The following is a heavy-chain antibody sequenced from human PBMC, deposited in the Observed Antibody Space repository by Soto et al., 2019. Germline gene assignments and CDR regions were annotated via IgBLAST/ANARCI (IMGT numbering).Heavy chain of an antibody. J-gene: IGHJ4*02. CDR2: ISSSSSYI. V-gene: IGHV3-21*01. D-gene: IGHD1-26*01. CDR3: ASNKGRGDYFDY. CDR1: GFTFSSYS. Sequence: GGSLRLSCAASGFTFSSYSMNWVRQAPGKGLEWVSSISSSSSYIYYADSVKGRFTISRDNAKNSLYLQMNSLRAEDTAVYYCASNKGRGDYFDYWGQGTLVTVSS.